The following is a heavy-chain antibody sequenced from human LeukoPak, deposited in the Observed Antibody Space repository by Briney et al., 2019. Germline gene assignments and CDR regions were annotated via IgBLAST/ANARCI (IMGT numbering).Heavy chain of an antibody. J-gene: IGHJ4*02. CDR1: GLTFSNYA. Sequence: GGSLRLSCAASGLTFSNYAMSWVRQAPGEVLEWVSSIIVSGGSTYYSDSVKCWFTISRDNSKNTLYLQMHSLRAEDTAVYYCSCYDDYWGQGTLGTVSS. D-gene: IGHD2-2*01. CDR3: SCYDDY. V-gene: IGHV3-23*01. CDR2: IIVSGGST.